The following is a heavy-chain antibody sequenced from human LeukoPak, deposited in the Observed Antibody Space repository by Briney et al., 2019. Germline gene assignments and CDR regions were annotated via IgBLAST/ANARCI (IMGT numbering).Heavy chain of an antibody. V-gene: IGHV3-74*01. Sequence: PGGSLRLSCVASGFTFTGSWMHWVRQAPGKGLVWVSHTHTDGDRANYADSVRGRFTISIDSANNTLYLQMSSLRAEDTAVYYCAREVDAFDIWGQGTMVTVSS. CDR3: AREVDAFDI. J-gene: IGHJ3*02. CDR1: GFTFTGSW. CDR2: THTDGDRA.